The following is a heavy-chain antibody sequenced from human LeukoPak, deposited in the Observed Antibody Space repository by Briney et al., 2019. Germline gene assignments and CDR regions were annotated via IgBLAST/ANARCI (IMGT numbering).Heavy chain of an antibody. Sequence: GGSLRLSCAASGFTFSSYIMNWVRQAPGKGLEWVSSISSSSSYIYYADSVKGRFTISRDNAKNSLYLQMNSLRAEDTAVYYCARDKTDARTYYYGMDVWGQGTTVTVSS. J-gene: IGHJ6*02. CDR3: ARDKTDARTYYYGMDV. V-gene: IGHV3-21*01. CDR2: ISSSSSYI. CDR1: GFTFSSYI.